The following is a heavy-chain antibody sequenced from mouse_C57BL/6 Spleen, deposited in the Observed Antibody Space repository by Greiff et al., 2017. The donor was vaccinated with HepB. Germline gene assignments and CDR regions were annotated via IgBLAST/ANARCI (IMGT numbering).Heavy chain of an antibody. D-gene: IGHD3-1*01. V-gene: IGHV1-5*01. CDR3: TREGTTVPYYFDY. CDR2: IYPGNSDT. CDR1: GYTFTSYW. Sequence: DVKLQESGTVLARPGASVKMSCKTSGYTFTSYWMHWVKQRPGQGLEWIGAIYPGNSDTSYNQKFKGKAKLTAVTSASTAYMELSSLTNEDSAVYYCTREGTTVPYYFDYWGQGTTLTVSS. J-gene: IGHJ2*01.